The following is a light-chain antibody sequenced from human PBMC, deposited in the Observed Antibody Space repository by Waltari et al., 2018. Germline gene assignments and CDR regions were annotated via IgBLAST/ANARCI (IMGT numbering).Light chain of an antibody. CDR1: SLRTYY. V-gene: IGLV3-19*01. CDR2: GKN. CDR3: QSRDSSGNQVI. Sequence: SSEVTQDPVVSVALGQTVRITCQGDSLRTYYPSWYQQKPGHAPGVFIYGKNNRPAGITDRISGSSSGNTASLTITGTQAEDEADYYCQSRDSSGNQVIFGGGTKVTVL. J-gene: IGLJ2*01.